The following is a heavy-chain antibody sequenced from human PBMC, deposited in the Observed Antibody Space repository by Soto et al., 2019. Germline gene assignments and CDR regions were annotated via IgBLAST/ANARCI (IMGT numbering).Heavy chain of an antibody. J-gene: IGHJ4*02. CDR2: ISSSSSTI. CDR1: GFTFSSYS. Sequence: EVQLVESGGGLVQPGGSLRLSCAASGFTFSSYSMNWVRQAPGKGLEWVSYISSSSSTIYYADSVKGRFTISRDNAKNSLYLQMNSLRAEDTAVYYWARALNYGLFDYWGQGTLVTVSS. D-gene: IGHD4-17*01. CDR3: ARALNYGLFDY. V-gene: IGHV3-48*01.